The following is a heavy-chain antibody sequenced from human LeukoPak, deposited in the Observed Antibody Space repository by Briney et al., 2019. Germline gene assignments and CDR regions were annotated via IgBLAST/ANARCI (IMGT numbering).Heavy chain of an antibody. Sequence: ASVKVSCKASGYTFTGYYMHWVRQAPGQGLEWMGWINPNSGGTNYAQKFQGRVTVTRDTSISTAYMELSRLRSDDTAVYYCARDTYSSLYYFDYWGQGTLVTVSS. D-gene: IGHD6-6*01. J-gene: IGHJ4*02. CDR1: GYTFTGYY. V-gene: IGHV1-2*02. CDR3: ARDTYSSLYYFDY. CDR2: INPNSGGT.